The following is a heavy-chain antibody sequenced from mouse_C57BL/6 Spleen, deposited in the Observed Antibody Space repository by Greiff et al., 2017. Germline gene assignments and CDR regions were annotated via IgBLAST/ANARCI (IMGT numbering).Heavy chain of an antibody. D-gene: IGHD1-1*01. CDR1: GYTFTSYT. Sequence: VQRVESGAELARPGASVKMSCKASGYTFTSYTMHWVKQRPGQGLEWIGNINPSSGYTKYNQKFKDKATLTADKSSSTAYMQLSSLTSEDSAVYYCARSGNYGSSLHWYFDVWGTGTTVTVSS. V-gene: IGHV1-4*01. CDR2: INPSSGYT. CDR3: ARSGNYGSSLHWYFDV. J-gene: IGHJ1*03.